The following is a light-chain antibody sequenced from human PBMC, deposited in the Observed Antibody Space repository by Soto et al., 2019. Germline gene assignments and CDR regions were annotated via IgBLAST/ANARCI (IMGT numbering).Light chain of an antibody. Sequence: QSALTQPASVSGSPGQSIAISCTGNSSDVGAYNSVSWYQQYPGKAPKLMIHDVSNRPSGVSDRFSGSKSGNTASLTISGLQAEDEADYYCSSYTSSSSYVFGSGTKVTV. CDR1: SSDVGAYNS. CDR3: SSYTSSSSYV. V-gene: IGLV2-14*01. J-gene: IGLJ1*01. CDR2: DVS.